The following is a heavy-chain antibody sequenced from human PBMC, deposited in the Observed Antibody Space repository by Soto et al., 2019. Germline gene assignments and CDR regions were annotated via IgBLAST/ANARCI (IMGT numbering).Heavy chain of an antibody. V-gene: IGHV3-48*02. CDR1: GFTFSSYD. CDR2: ISSSTSTI. J-gene: IGHJ5*02. CDR3: ARGADYDSSGIRLNWFDP. Sequence: EVQLVESGGGLVQPGGSLRLSCAASGFTFSSYDMNWVRQAPGKGLEWVSYISSSTSTIYYADSVKGQFTISRDNAKNSLYLQMNSLRDEDTAVYYCARGADYDSSGIRLNWFDPWGQGTLVTVSS. D-gene: IGHD3-22*01.